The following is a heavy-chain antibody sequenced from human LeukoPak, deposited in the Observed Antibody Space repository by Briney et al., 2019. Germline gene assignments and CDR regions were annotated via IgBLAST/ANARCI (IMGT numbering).Heavy chain of an antibody. CDR2: ISSSGSTI. Sequence: GGSLRLSCAASGFTFSSYEMNWVRQAPGKGLEWVSYISSSGSTIYYADSVKGRFTISRDNAKNSLYLQMNSLRAEDTAVYYCARDLKRIGYFDYWGQGTLVTVSS. CDR3: ARDLKRIGYFDY. CDR1: GFTFSSYE. V-gene: IGHV3-48*03. J-gene: IGHJ4*02.